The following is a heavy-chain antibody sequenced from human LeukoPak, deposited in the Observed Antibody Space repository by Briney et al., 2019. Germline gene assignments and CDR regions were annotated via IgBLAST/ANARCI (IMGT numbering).Heavy chain of an antibody. V-gene: IGHV3-33*06. CDR1: GFTFSSYG. D-gene: IGHD3-10*01. CDR2: IWYDGSKK. J-gene: IGHJ4*02. CDR3: ANYGRKISY. Sequence: PGRXLRLSCAASGFTFSSYGMHWVRQAPGKGLEWVAVIWYDGSKKYYADSVKGRFTISRDNSKNTLYLQMNSLRAEDTAVYYCANYGRKISYWGQGTLVTVSS.